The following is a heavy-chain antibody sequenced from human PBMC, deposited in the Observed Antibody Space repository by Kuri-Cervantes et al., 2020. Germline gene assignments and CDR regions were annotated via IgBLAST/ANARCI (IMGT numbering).Heavy chain of an antibody. D-gene: IGHD3-22*01. V-gene: IGHV4-59*01. CDR2: IYYSGST. CDR1: GGSFSGYY. Sequence: SETLSLTCAVYGGSFSGYYWSWIRQPPGKGLEWIGYIYYSGSTNYNPSLKSRVTISVDTSKNQFSLKLSSVTAADTAVYYCARAPLRDSSGYYYRDRYFDLWGLGTLVTVSS. J-gene: IGHJ2*01. CDR3: ARAPLRDSSGYYYRDRYFDL.